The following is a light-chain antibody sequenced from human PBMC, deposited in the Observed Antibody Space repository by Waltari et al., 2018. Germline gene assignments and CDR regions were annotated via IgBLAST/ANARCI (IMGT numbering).Light chain of an antibody. Sequence: EIVLTQSPGTLSLSPGERATLSCRASQSVSSSYLAWYQQKPGQAPRLLSYAASRRATGIPDRFSGSGSGTDFGLTISRLEPEDFAVYFCQQYGSSPPYTFGQGTKLEIK. CDR2: AAS. CDR3: QQYGSSPPYT. CDR1: QSVSSSY. V-gene: IGKV3-20*01. J-gene: IGKJ2*01.